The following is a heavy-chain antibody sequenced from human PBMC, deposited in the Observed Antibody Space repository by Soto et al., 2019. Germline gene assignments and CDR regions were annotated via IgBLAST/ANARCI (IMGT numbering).Heavy chain of an antibody. Sequence: QVQLVQSGAEVKKPGSSVKVSCKASGGTFSSYAISWVRQAPGQGLEWMGGIIPIFGTADYAQKFQGRVTITADDFSSTAYMELSSLRSEDTAVYYCARHLGGNHYYYGMDVWGQGTTVTVSS. V-gene: IGHV1-69*12. D-gene: IGHD3-16*01. CDR1: GGTFSSYA. CDR2: IIPIFGTA. J-gene: IGHJ6*02. CDR3: ARHLGGNHYYYGMDV.